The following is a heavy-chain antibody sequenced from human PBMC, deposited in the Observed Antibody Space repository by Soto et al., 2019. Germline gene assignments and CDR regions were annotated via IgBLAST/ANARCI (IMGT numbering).Heavy chain of an antibody. Sequence: EVQLVESGGTLVQPGGSLRLSCAASGFTVSSNYVSWVRQAPGKGLEWVSVIYSGGNTYYADSVKGRFTISRDNSKNTVYPQLSSLRAEDTAVYYCAVLWFGEPARFDYWGQGTLVTVSS. J-gene: IGHJ4*02. CDR2: IYSGGNT. V-gene: IGHV3-66*01. D-gene: IGHD3-10*01. CDR1: GFTVSSNY. CDR3: AVLWFGEPARFDY.